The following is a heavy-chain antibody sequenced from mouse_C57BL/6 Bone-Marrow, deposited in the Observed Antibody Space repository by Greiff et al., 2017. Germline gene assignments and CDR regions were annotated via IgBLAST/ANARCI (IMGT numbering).Heavy chain of an antibody. V-gene: IGHV1-55*01. CDR2: IYPGSGST. CDR3: ARTPSHYYGSSNWYFDV. J-gene: IGHJ1*03. CDR1: GYTFTSYW. D-gene: IGHD1-1*01. Sequence: QVQLQQPGAELVKPGASVKMSCKASGYTFTSYWITWVKQRPGQGLEWIGDIYPGSGSTNYNEKFKSKATLTVDTSSSTAYMQLSGLTSEDSAVYYCARTPSHYYGSSNWYFDVWGTGTTVTVSS.